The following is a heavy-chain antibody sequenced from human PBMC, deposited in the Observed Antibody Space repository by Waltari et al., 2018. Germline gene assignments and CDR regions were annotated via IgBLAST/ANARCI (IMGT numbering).Heavy chain of an antibody. D-gene: IGHD1-1*01. CDR3: ARDKPEPKNFDY. J-gene: IGHJ4*02. CDR2: INAGNGNT. V-gene: IGHV1-3*01. CDR1: GYTFPSYA. Sequence: QVQLVQSGAEVKKPGASVKVSCKASGYTFPSYAMHWVHQAPGQRLGWMGWINAGNGNTKDAKKFQGRVTITRDTSASTAYMELRSLRSEDTAVYYCARDKPEPKNFDYWGQGTLVTVSS.